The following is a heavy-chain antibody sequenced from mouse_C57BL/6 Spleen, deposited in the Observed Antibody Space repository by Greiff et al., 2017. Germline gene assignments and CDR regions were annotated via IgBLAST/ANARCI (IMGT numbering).Heavy chain of an antibody. D-gene: IGHD1-1*01. CDR3: ARSRIYYYGSSYVDYAMDY. J-gene: IGHJ4*01. V-gene: IGHV1-61*01. Sequence: QVQLQQSGAELVRPGSSVKLSCKASGYTFTSYWMDWVKQRPGQGLEWIGNIYPSDSETHYNQKFKDKATLTVDKSSSTAYMQLSSLTSEDSAVYYCARSRIYYYGSSYVDYAMDYWGQGTSVTVSS. CDR1: GYTFTSYW. CDR2: IYPSDSET.